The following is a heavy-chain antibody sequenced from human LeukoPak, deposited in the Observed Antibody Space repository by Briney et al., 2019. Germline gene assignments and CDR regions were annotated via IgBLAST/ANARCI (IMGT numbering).Heavy chain of an antibody. CDR1: GLTVSNHW. CDR2: IREERGQE. J-gene: IGHJ4*02. Sequence: GGSLRLSCVASGLTVSNHWMSWVRQAPGKGLEWVANIREERGQEYYVDSVKGRFTISKNSAKNSLYLQMNTLRVEDTAVYYCARDVEMATDYWGQGTLVTVSS. D-gene: IGHD5-24*01. V-gene: IGHV3-7*01. CDR3: ARDVEMATDY.